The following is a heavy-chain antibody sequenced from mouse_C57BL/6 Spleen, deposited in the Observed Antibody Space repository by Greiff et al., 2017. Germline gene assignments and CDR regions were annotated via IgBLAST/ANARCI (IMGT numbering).Heavy chain of an antibody. CDR3: ATHYEYEGAMDY. Sequence: VKLMESGPELVKPGASVKISCKASGYAFSSSWMNWVKQRPGKGLEWIGRIYPGDGDTNYNGKFKGKATLTADKSSSTAYMQLSSLTSEDSAVYYCATHYEYEGAMDYWGQGTSVTVSS. J-gene: IGHJ4*01. V-gene: IGHV1-82*01. CDR1: GYAFSSSW. CDR2: IYPGDGDT. D-gene: IGHD2-4*01.